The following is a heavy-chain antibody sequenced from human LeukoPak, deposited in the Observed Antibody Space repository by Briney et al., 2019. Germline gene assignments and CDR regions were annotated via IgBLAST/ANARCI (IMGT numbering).Heavy chain of an antibody. J-gene: IGHJ6*03. CDR3: ARDRQYSSSWYRVHYYYYYMDV. V-gene: IGHV1-46*01. Sequence: ASVKVSCKASGYTFTSYYMHWVRQAPGQGLEWMGIINPSGGSTSYAQKFQGRVTMTRDMSTSTVYTELSSLRSEGTAVYYCARDRQYSSSWYRVHYYYYYMDVWGKGTTVTVSS. CDR2: INPSGGST. D-gene: IGHD6-13*01. CDR1: GYTFTSYY.